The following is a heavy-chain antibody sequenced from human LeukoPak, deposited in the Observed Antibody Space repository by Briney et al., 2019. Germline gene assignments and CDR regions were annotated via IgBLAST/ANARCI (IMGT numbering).Heavy chain of an antibody. CDR3: ARLPGYYYDSSGYHNDAFDI. V-gene: IGHV1-69*13. Sequence: SVKVSCKASGGTFSSYAISWVRQAPGQGLEWMGGIIPIFGTANYAQKFQGRVTITADESTSTAYMELSSLRSEDTAVYYCARLPGYYYDSSGYHNDAFDIWGQRTMVTVSS. D-gene: IGHD3-22*01. CDR2: IIPIFGTA. CDR1: GGTFSSYA. J-gene: IGHJ3*02.